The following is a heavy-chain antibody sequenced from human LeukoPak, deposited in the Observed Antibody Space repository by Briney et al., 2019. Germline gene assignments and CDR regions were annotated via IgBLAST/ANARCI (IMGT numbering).Heavy chain of an antibody. V-gene: IGHV1-18*01. CDR2: ISAYNGNT. CDR3: ARETQVGATNGYYYYYYGMDV. Sequence: ASVKVSCKASGGTFSSYGISWVRQAPGQGLEWMGWISAYNGNTNYAQKLQGRVTMTTDTSTSTAYMELRSLRSDDTAVYYCARETQVGATNGYYYYYYGMDVWGQGTTVTVSS. CDR1: GGTFSSYG. D-gene: IGHD1-26*01. J-gene: IGHJ6*02.